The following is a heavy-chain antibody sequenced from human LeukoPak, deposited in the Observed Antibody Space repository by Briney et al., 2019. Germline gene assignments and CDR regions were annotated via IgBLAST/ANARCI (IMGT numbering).Heavy chain of an antibody. V-gene: IGHV3-48*04. CDR2: ISSSGSTI. CDR3: ARDRGSAYGSGSYVDY. D-gene: IGHD3-10*01. Sequence: GGSLRLSCAASGFTFSRNSMNWVRQAPGKGLEWVSYISSSGSTIYYADSVKGRFTISRDNAKNSLYLQMNSLRAEDTAVYYCARDRGSAYGSGSYVDYWGQGTLVTVSS. CDR1: GFTFSRNS. J-gene: IGHJ4*02.